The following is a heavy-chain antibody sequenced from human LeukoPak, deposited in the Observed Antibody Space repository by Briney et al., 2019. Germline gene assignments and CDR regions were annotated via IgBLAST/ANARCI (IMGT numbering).Heavy chain of an antibody. CDR1: GDSISDYY. CDR3: ARLALIGWYVDY. CDR2: IYYSGST. J-gene: IGHJ4*02. Sequence: SETLSLTCTVSGDSISDYYWSWIRQPPGKGLEWIGSIYYSGSTYYNPSLKSRVTISVDTSKNQFSLKLSSVTAADTAVYYCARLALIGWYVDYWGQGTLVTVPP. V-gene: IGHV4-39*01. D-gene: IGHD6-19*01.